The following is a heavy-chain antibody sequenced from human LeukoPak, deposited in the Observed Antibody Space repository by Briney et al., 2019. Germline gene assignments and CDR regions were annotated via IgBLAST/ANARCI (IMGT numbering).Heavy chain of an antibody. Sequence: PGGSLRFSCAASGFTFSSYSMNWVRQAPGKGLEWVSSISSSSSYIYYADSVKGRFTISRDNAKNSLYLQMNSLRAEDTAVYYCARGPRQYCSSTSCYLDYWGQGTLVTVSS. CDR3: ARGPRQYCSSTSCYLDY. CDR1: GFTFSSYS. CDR2: ISSSSSYI. V-gene: IGHV3-21*01. J-gene: IGHJ4*02. D-gene: IGHD2-2*01.